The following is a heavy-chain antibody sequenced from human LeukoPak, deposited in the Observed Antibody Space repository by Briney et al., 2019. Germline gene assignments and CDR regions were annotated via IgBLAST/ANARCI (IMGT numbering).Heavy chain of an antibody. CDR3: ARAPKWQGYYYYMDV. Sequence: ASVKVSCKASGYTFTSYDINWVRQATGLGLEWMGWMNPNSGNTGYAQKFQGRVTITRNTSIGTAYMELSSLRSEDTAVYYCARAPKWQGYYYYMDVWGKGTTVTVSS. V-gene: IGHV1-8*03. CDR1: GYTFTSYD. D-gene: IGHD5-12*01. CDR2: MNPNSGNT. J-gene: IGHJ6*03.